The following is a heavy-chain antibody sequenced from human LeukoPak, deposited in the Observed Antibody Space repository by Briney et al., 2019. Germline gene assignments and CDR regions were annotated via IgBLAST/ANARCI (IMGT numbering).Heavy chain of an antibody. CDR1: GFTFSTNA. CDR3: AKDPWFGER. J-gene: IGHJ4*02. V-gene: IGHV3-23*01. Sequence: GGSLRLSCLTSGFTFSTNAMSWVRQAPGKGLEWISGISGSGASTYYADSVKGRFTISRDNSKNTLYLQMNSLRAEDTAVYYCAKDPWFGERWGQGTLVTVSS. CDR2: ISGSGAST. D-gene: IGHD3-10*01.